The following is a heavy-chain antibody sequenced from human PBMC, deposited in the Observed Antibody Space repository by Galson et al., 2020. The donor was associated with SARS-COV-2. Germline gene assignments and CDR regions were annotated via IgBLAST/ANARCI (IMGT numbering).Heavy chain of an antibody. J-gene: IGHJ3*02. CDR1: GGSISSGGYY. Sequence: SETLSLTCTVSGGSISSGGYYWSWIRQHPGKGLEWIGYIYYSGSTYYNPSLKSRVTISVDTSKNQFSLKLSSVTAADTAVYYCARASSEIWQWLVPLVDAFDIWGQGTMVTVSS. CDR2: IYYSGST. V-gene: IGHV4-31*03. D-gene: IGHD6-19*01. CDR3: ARASSEIWQWLVPLVDAFDI.